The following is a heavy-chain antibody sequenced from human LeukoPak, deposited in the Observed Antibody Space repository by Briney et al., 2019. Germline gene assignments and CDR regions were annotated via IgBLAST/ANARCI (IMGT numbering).Heavy chain of an antibody. CDR1: GFTFSDYY. Sequence: NPGGSLRLSCAASGFTFSDYYMSWLRQAPGKGLEWVSYISSSGSTIYYADSVKGRFTISRDNAKNSLYLQMNSLRAEDTAVYYCARARSSYGYGDAFDIWGQGTLVTVSS. CDR3: ARARSSYGYGDAFDI. J-gene: IGHJ3*02. V-gene: IGHV3-11*04. D-gene: IGHD5-18*01. CDR2: ISSSGSTI.